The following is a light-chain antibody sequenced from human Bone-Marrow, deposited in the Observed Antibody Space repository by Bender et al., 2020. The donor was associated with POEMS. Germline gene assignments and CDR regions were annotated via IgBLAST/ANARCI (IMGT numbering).Light chain of an antibody. CDR2: EGS. J-gene: IGLJ3*02. Sequence: QSALTQPASVSGSPGQSITISCTGTSSDVGNYNLVSWYQHHPGKVPKVVVYEGSRRPSGVSGRFSGSKSGDAASLTISGLQAEDEADYYCAAWEDSLNGWVFGGGTKLTVL. CDR3: AAWEDSLNGWV. CDR1: SSDVGNYNL. V-gene: IGLV2-23*01.